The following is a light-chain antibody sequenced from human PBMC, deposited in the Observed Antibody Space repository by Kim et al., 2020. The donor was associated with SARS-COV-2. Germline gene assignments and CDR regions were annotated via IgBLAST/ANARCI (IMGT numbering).Light chain of an antibody. Sequence: QSALTQPASVSGSPGQSITISCTGTSSDVGGYNYVSWYQQHPGKAPKLMIYDVSNWPSGVSNRFSGSKSGNTASLTISGLQAEDEADYYCSSYTSSSTLAVFGGGTQLTVL. CDR3: SSYTSSSTLAV. J-gene: IGLJ7*01. V-gene: IGLV2-14*03. CDR2: DVS. CDR1: SSDVGGYNY.